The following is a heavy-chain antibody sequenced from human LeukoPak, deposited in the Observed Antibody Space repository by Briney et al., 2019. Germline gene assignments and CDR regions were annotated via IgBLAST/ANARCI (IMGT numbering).Heavy chain of an antibody. D-gene: IGHD7-27*01. J-gene: IGHJ4*02. Sequence: PGGSLRLSCAASGFTVSGNYMSWVRLAPGKGLEWVSLISAANIAYYADSVKGRFTISRDNAKNTLYLQMNSLRAEDTALYYCAREANWGFDYWGQGTLVTVSS. V-gene: IGHV3-53*01. CDR2: ISAANIA. CDR3: AREANWGFDY. CDR1: GFTVSGNY.